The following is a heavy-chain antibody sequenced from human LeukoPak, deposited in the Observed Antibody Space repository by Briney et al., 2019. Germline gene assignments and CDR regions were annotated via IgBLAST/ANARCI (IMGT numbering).Heavy chain of an antibody. J-gene: IGHJ4*02. CDR2: IYYSGST. CDR3: ARHVSGDILY. Sequence: SETLSLTCTVSGYSISSGYYWGWIRQPPGKGLEWIGSIYYSGSTYYNPSLKSRVTISVDTSKNQFSLKLSSVTAADTAVYYCARHVSGDILYWGQGTLVTVSS. D-gene: IGHD3-9*01. V-gene: IGHV4-38-2*02. CDR1: GYSISSGYY.